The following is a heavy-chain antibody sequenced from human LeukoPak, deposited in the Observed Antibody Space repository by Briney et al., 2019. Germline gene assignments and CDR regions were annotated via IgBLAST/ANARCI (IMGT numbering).Heavy chain of an antibody. V-gene: IGHV1-8*01. Sequence: ASVKVSCKASGYTFTSYDINWVRQATGQGLEWMGWMNPNSGNTGYAQKFQGRVTMTRNTSISTAYTELSSLRSEDTAVYYCARGKSGITIFGVVINNWFDPWGQGTLVTVSS. J-gene: IGHJ5*02. CDR1: GYTFTSYD. CDR3: ARGKSGITIFGVVINNWFDP. CDR2: MNPNSGNT. D-gene: IGHD3-3*01.